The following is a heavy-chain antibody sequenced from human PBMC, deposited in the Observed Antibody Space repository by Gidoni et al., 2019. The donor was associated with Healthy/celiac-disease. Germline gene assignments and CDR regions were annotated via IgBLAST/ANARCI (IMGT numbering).Heavy chain of an antibody. Sequence: QVQLQESGPGLVKPSQTLSLTCTVSGGSISSGSYYWSWIRQPAGKGLEWIGRIYTSGSTNYNPSLKSRVTMSVDTSKNQFSLKLSSVTAADTAVYYCARAVLWFGERWLGDSDAFDIWGQGTMVTVSS. CDR1: GGSISSGSYY. J-gene: IGHJ3*02. D-gene: IGHD3-10*01. CDR3: ARAVLWFGERWLGDSDAFDI. V-gene: IGHV4-61*02. CDR2: IYTSGST.